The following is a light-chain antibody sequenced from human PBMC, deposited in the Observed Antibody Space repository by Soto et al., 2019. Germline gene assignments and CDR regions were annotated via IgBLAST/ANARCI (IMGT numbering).Light chain of an antibody. CDR3: QQYNNWPLT. V-gene: IGKV3-15*01. Sequence: EVVMTQSPATLSVSLGDRATLSCRASQSVSSNLAWYQQKPGQAPRLLIYGASTRATGIPARFSGSGSGTEFTLTISSLQSEDFAVYSCQQYNNWPLTFGGVTKVEIK. CDR1: QSVSSN. J-gene: IGKJ4*01. CDR2: GAS.